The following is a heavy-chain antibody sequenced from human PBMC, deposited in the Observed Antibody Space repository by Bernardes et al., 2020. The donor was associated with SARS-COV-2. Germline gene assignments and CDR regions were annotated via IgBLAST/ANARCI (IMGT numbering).Heavy chain of an antibody. CDR2: ISGSGGST. V-gene: IGHV3-23*01. Sequence: GGSLRLSCAASGFTSSSYAMSWVRQAPGKGLEWVSAISGSGGSTYYADSVKGRFTISRDNSKNTLYLQMNSLRAEDTAVYYCAKIRATVMVGYMDVWGKGTTVTVSS. CDR1: GFTSSSYA. J-gene: IGHJ6*03. D-gene: IGHD4-4*01. CDR3: AKIRATVMVGYMDV.